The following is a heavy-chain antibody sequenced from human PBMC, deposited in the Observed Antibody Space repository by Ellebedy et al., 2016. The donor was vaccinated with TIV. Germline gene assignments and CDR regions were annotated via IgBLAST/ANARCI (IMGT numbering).Heavy chain of an antibody. D-gene: IGHD2-15*01. CDR2: ISGSGGST. CDR1: GFTFSSYA. V-gene: IGHV3-23*01. CDR3: AKELVVAATFDY. J-gene: IGHJ4*02. Sequence: GESLKISCAASGFTFSSYAMSWVRQAPGKGLEWVSAISGSGGSTYYADSVKGRFTISRDNSKNTLYLQMNSLRAEDTAVYYCAKELVVAATFDYWGQGTLVTVSS.